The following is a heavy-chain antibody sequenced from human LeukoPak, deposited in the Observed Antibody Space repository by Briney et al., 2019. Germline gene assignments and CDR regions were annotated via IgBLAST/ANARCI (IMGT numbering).Heavy chain of an antibody. J-gene: IGHJ5*02. CDR2: IYYSGST. Sequence: PSETLSLTCAVSGGSINSYYWSWIRQPPGKGREWIGYIYYSGSTNYNPSLKGRGTISLDRAKNHFSLKLSSVTAADTAVYYCARSKSGTYSWFDPWGQGTLVTVSS. V-gene: IGHV4-59*08. CDR1: GGSINSYY. CDR3: ARSKSGTYSWFDP. D-gene: IGHD1-26*01.